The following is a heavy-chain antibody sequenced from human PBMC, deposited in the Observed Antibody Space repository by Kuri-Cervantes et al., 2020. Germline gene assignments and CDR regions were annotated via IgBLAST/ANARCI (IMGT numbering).Heavy chain of an antibody. V-gene: IGHV3-23*01. D-gene: IGHD3-10*01. Sequence: GGSLRLSCADSGFTFSGYAMSWVRQAPGKGLEWVSAISGSGGSTYYADSVKGRFTISRDNSKNTLYLQMNSLRAEDTAVYYCAKDRTMLRDMDVWGQGTTVTVSS. CDR2: ISGSGGST. CDR3: AKDRTMLRDMDV. J-gene: IGHJ6*02. CDR1: GFTFSGYA.